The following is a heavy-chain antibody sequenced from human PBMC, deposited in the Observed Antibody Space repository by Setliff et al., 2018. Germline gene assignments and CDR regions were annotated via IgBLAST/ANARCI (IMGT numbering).Heavy chain of an antibody. V-gene: IGHV4-39*01. CDR3: ARMSGFQYIDV. J-gene: IGHJ6*03. D-gene: IGHD3-3*01. CDR2: IYYSGTT. CDR1: GGSISSSDFY. Sequence: LSLTCTVSGGSISSSDFYWGWIRQPPGKGLEWIGSIYYSGTTYYNPSLKSPVTISIDTSKNQFSLSLTSVTAEDTAVYYCARMSGFQYIDVWDKGTTVTVSS.